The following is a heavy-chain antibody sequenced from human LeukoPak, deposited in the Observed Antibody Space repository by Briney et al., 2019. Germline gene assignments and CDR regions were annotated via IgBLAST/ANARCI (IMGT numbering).Heavy chain of an antibody. V-gene: IGHV1-69*05. Sequence: ASVKVSCKASGGTFSSYAISWVRQAPGQGLEWMGRIIPIFGTANYAQKFQGRVTITTDESTSTAYMELSSLRSEDTAVYYCAREWWELPRNDAFDIWGQGTMVTVSS. CDR3: AREWWELPRNDAFDI. D-gene: IGHD1-26*01. CDR2: IIPIFGTA. J-gene: IGHJ3*02. CDR1: GGTFSSYA.